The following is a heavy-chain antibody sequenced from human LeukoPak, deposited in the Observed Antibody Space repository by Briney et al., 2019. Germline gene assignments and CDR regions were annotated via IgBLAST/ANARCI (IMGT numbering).Heavy chain of an antibody. D-gene: IGHD6-19*01. V-gene: IGHV3-13*01. CDR2: IGIRGDT. J-gene: IGHJ4*02. Sequence: GGSLRLSCGASGFTFIDYDMQWVRQVMGKGLEWVSAIGIRGDTHYSGSVKGRFTISRENAERSLYLQMNSLRAEDTAVYYCARGGIQVSGIDGFDYWGQGTLVTVSS. CDR3: ARGGIQVSGIDGFDY. CDR1: GFTFIDYD.